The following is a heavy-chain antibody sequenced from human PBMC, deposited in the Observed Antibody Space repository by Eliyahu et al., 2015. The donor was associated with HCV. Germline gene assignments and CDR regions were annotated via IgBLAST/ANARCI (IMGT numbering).Heavy chain of an antibody. J-gene: IGHJ1*01. CDR3: ARTFIAAAGMGRTEYFQH. V-gene: IGHV4-38-2*01. CDR1: GYSISSGYY. D-gene: IGHD6-13*01. Sequence: QVQLQESGPGLVKPSETLSLTCAVSGYSISSGYYWGWIRQPPGKGLEWIGSIYHSGSTYYNPSLKSRVTISVDTSKNQFSLKLSSVTAADTAVYYCARTFIAAAGMGRTEYFQHWGQGTLVTVSS. CDR2: IYHSGST.